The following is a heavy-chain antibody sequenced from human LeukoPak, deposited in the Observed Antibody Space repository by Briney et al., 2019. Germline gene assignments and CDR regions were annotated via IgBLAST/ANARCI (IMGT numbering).Heavy chain of an antibody. Sequence: GGSLRLSCAASGFTFSSYAMNWVRQAPGKGLEWVSAISGSGGSTYYADSVKGRFTISRDNSKYTLYLQMNCLRAEDTAVYYCANALEYGSGTYYYYYYYIDVWGKWTTVTVSS. J-gene: IGHJ6*03. CDR1: GFTFSSYA. CDR3: ANALEYGSGTYYYYYYYIDV. V-gene: IGHV3-23*01. CDR2: ISGSGGST. D-gene: IGHD3-10*01.